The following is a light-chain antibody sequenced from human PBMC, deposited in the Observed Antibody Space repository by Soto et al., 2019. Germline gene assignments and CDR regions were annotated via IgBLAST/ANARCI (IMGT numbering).Light chain of an antibody. Sequence: QSALTQPASVSGSPGQSITISCTGTSSDVGNYNHVSWYQQHPGKAPKLMIYEGSKRPSGVSNRFSGSKSGNTASLTISILRAEDEADYYCCSYAGSSTYVFGTGTKLTVL. V-gene: IGLV2-23*01. CDR1: SSDVGNYNH. CDR2: EGS. CDR3: CSYAGSSTYV. J-gene: IGLJ1*01.